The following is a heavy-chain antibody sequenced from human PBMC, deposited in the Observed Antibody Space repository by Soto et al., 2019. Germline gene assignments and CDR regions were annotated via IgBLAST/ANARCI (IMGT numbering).Heavy chain of an antibody. CDR2: INHSGST. D-gene: IGHD6-6*01. CDR3: ACGLAARVHPYYFEY. J-gene: IGHJ4*02. V-gene: IGHV4-34*01. CDR1: GGSFSGYY. Sequence: QVQLQQWGAGLLKPSETLSLTCAVYGGSFSGYYWSWIRQPPGKGLEWIGEINHSGSTNYNPSLTSRVTNSVDTSKNKFTLKLRYVTAADTAVYSWACGLAARVHPYYFEYWGQGTLVTVSS.